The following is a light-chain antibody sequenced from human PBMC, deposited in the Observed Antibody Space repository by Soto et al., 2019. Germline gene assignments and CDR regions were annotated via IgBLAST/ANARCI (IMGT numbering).Light chain of an antibody. CDR3: QQRSKWPLT. J-gene: IGKJ4*01. CDR2: DAS. CDR1: QSVSSY. V-gene: IGKV3-11*01. Sequence: EIVLTQSPATLSLSPGERGTLSCRASQSVSSYLDWYQQKPGQAPRLLIYDASNRATGIPARFSGSGSGTDFTLTISSLEPEDFAVYYCQQRSKWPLTFGGGTKVEIK.